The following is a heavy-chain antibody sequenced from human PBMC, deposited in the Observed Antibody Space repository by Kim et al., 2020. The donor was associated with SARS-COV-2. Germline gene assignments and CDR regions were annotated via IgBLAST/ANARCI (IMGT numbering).Heavy chain of an antibody. CDR2: IKQDGSEK. CDR3: ASAIQLWPTNYYFDY. CDR1: GFTFSSYW. D-gene: IGHD5-18*01. V-gene: IGHV3-7*01. Sequence: GGSLRLSCAASGFTFSSYWMSWVRQAPGKGLEWVANIKQDGSEKYYVDSVKGRFTISRDNAKNSLYLQMNSLGAEDTAVYYCASAIQLWPTNYYFDYWGQGTLVTVSS. J-gene: IGHJ4*02.